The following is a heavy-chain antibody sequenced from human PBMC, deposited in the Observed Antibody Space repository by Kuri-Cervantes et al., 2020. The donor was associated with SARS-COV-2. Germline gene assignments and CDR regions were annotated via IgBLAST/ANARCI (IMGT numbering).Heavy chain of an antibody. Sequence: SQTLSLTCAISGDSVSNIGAAWNWIRQSPWKGLEWLGRTYYRSKWYNDYSVSVKSRITINPDTSKNQFSLQLYSVTPEDTAVYYCARHGIVGEFNYWGQGTLVTVSS. CDR1: GDSVSNIGAA. V-gene: IGHV6-1*01. D-gene: IGHD1-26*01. J-gene: IGHJ4*02. CDR2: TYYRSKWYN. CDR3: ARHGIVGEFNY.